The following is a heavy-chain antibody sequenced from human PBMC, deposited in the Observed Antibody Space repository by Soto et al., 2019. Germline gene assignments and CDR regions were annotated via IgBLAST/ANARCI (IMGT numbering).Heavy chain of an antibody. V-gene: IGHV4-34*01. CDR2: INHSGST. Sequence: PSETLSLTCAVYGGSFSGYYWSWIRQPPGKGLEWIGEINHSGSTNYNPSIKSRVTISVDTSKNQFSLKLSSVTAADTAVYYCARHRLQHYDYWGQGTLVTVSS. CDR1: GGSFSGYY. J-gene: IGHJ4*02. D-gene: IGHD2-15*01. CDR3: ARHRLQHYDY.